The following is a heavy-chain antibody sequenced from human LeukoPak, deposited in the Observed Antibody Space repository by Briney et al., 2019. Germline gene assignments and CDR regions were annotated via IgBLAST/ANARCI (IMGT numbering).Heavy chain of an antibody. V-gene: IGHV4-31*03. Sequence: TSETLSLTCTVSGGSISSGGYYWSWIRQHPGKGLEWIGYIYYSGSTYYNPSLKSRVTISVDTSKNQFSLKLSSVTAADTAVYYCARVGVYSSSRRGAFDYWGQGTLATVSS. J-gene: IGHJ4*02. CDR2: IYYSGST. D-gene: IGHD6-6*01. CDR3: ARVGVYSSSRRGAFDY. CDR1: GGSISSGGYY.